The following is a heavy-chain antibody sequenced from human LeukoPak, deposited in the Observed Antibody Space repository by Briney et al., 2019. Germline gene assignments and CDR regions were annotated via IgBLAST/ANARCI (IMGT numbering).Heavy chain of an antibody. J-gene: IGHJ4*02. Sequence: GGSLRLSCAASGFTFSSYAMSWVRQAPGKGLEWFSAIIGSGGSTYYADSVKGRFTISRDNSKNTLYLQMKSLRAEDTAVYYPYYYDSSGYSDFDYWGQGTLVTVSS. CDR3: YYYDSSGYSDFDY. CDR1: GFTFSSYA. CDR2: IIGSGGST. D-gene: IGHD3-22*01. V-gene: IGHV3-23*01.